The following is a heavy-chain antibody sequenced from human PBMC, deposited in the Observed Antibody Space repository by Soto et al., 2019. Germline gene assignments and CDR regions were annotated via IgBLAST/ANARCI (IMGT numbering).Heavy chain of an antibody. Sequence: GESLKISCAASGFTFSSYAMNWVRQTPGKGLEWVSAISFSGGSTYHADSVKGRFTISRDNSNNTLYLQMNSLRAEDTAVYYCAKVSGQWLVRDAFDIWGQGTMVTVSS. CDR3: AKVSGQWLVRDAFDI. V-gene: IGHV3-23*01. CDR2: ISFSGGST. D-gene: IGHD6-19*01. J-gene: IGHJ3*02. CDR1: GFTFSSYA.